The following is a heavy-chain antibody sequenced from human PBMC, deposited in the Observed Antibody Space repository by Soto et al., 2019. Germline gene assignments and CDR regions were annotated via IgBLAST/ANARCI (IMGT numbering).Heavy chain of an antibody. CDR1: GGSISSYY. V-gene: IGHV4-34*01. CDR2: INHSGST. CDR3: ARGLGSSGWYSPWDAFDI. D-gene: IGHD6-19*01. Sequence: SETLSLTCTVSGGSISSYYWSWIRQPPGKGLEWIGEINHSGSTNYNPSLKSRVTISVDTSKNQFSLKLSSVTAADTAVYYCARGLGSSGWYSPWDAFDIWGQGTMVTVSS. J-gene: IGHJ3*02.